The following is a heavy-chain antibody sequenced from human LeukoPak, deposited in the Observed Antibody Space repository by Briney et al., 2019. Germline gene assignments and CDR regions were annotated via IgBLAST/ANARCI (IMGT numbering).Heavy chain of an antibody. Sequence: GGSLRLSCAASGFTFSNTWMNWVRQAPGKGLEWVGRMRSKTQNYATAYAASVKGRFTISRDDSKNTAFLQMNSLKTEDTAVYYCTNYDDSSDLWGYWGQGTLVTVSS. D-gene: IGHD3-22*01. CDR3: TNYDDSSDLWGY. V-gene: IGHV3-73*01. CDR1: GFTFSNTW. CDR2: MRSKTQNYAT. J-gene: IGHJ4*02.